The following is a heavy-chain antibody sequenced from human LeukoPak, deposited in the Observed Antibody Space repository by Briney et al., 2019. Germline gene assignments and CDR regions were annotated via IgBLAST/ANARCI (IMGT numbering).Heavy chain of an antibody. Sequence: GRSLRLSCAASGFTFSSYAMHWFGQAPGKGREWVAVISYDGSNKYYADSVKGRFTISRDNSKNTLYLQMNSLRAEDTAVYYCARDFSMVLDYWGQGTLVTVSS. V-gene: IGHV3-30-3*01. D-gene: IGHD3-10*01. CDR2: ISYDGSNK. J-gene: IGHJ4*02. CDR1: GFTFSSYA. CDR3: ARDFSMVLDY.